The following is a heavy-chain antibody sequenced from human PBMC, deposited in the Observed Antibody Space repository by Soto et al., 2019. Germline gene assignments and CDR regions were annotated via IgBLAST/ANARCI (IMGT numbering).Heavy chain of an antibody. CDR1: GFRFNNTR. CDR2: IKSKTDGGTT. V-gene: IGHV3-15*01. J-gene: IGHJ6*03. D-gene: IGHD3-3*01. Sequence: GGSLRLSCAASGFRFNNTRMSWVRQAPGKGLEWVGRIKSKTDGGTTDYAAPVKGRFTISRDDSKNTLYLQMYSLKTEDLAVYYCTTETLYYDFWSGYYHYYYYMDVWGKGTTVTVSS. CDR3: TTETLYYDFWSGYYHYYYYMDV.